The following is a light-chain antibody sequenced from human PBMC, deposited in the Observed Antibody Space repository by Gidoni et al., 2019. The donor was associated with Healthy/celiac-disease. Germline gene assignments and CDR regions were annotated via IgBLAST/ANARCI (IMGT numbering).Light chain of an antibody. CDR1: KLGDKY. J-gene: IGLJ1*01. V-gene: IGLV3-1*01. CDR3: QAWDSSTGGFV. CDR2: QDS. Sequence: SYELTQPPSVSVSPGQTASITCSGDKLGDKYACWYQQKPGQSPVLVIYQDSKLPSGIPGRFSCSSSGNTATLPISGTQAMDEADYYCQAWDSSTGGFVFGTGTKVTVL.